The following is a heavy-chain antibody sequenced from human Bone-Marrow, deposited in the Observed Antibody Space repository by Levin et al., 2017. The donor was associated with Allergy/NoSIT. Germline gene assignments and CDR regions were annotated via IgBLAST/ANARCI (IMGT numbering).Heavy chain of an antibody. CDR1: GGSISSSSYY. J-gene: IGHJ1*01. V-gene: IGHV4-39*07. Sequence: MASETLSLTCTVSGGSISSSSYYWGWIRQPPGKGLEWIGSIYYSGSTYYNPSLKSRVTISVDTSKNQFSLKLSSVTAADTAVYYCAFVVGATVAEYFQHWGQGTLVTVSS. CDR2: IYYSGST. CDR3: AFVVGATVAEYFQH. D-gene: IGHD1-26*01.